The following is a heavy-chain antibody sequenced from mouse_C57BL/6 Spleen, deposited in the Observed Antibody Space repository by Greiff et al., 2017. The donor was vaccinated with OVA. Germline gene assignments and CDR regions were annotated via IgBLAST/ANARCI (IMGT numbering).Heavy chain of an antibody. J-gene: IGHJ2*01. Sequence: DVHLVESGGGLVQPGGSMKLSCVASGFTFSNYWMNWVRQAPEKGLEWVAQIRLKSDNYATHYAESVKGRFTISRDDSKSSVYLQMNNLRAEDTGIYYCTELGFDYWGQGTTLTVSS. V-gene: IGHV6-3*01. CDR3: TELGFDY. D-gene: IGHD4-1*01. CDR2: IRLKSDNYAT. CDR1: GFTFSNYW.